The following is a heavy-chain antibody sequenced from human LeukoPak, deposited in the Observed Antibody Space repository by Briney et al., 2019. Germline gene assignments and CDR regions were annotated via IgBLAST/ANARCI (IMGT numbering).Heavy chain of an antibody. CDR2: INHSGST. J-gene: IGHJ4*02. Sequence: PSETLSLTCAVYGGSFRNYYWSWIRQPPGKGLEWIGEINHSGSTKYNPSLKSRVTISVDRSKNQFSLKLSSVTAADTAVYYCARGPDFYESSGYYPIWGQGTLVTVSS. CDR3: ARGPDFYESSGYYPI. CDR1: GGSFRNYY. D-gene: IGHD3-22*01. V-gene: IGHV4-34*01.